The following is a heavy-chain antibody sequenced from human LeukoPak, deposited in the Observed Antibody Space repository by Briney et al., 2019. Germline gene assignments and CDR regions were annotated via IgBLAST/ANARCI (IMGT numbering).Heavy chain of an antibody. CDR2: IYPGDSDT. V-gene: IGHV5-51*01. D-gene: IGHD3-22*01. CDR3: ARRYYYDSSGSTGMDY. CDR1: GYSFTSYW. Sequence: GESLKISCKGSGYSFTSYWIGWVRQMPGEGLEWMGIIYPGDSDTRYSPSFQGQVTISADKSISTAYLQWSSLKASDTAMYYCARRYYYDSSGSTGMDYWGQGTLVTVSS. J-gene: IGHJ4*02.